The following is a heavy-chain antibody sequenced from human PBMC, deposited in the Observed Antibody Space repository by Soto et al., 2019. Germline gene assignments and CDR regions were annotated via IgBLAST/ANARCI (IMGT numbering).Heavy chain of an antibody. CDR1: GFSFSTYG. CDR3: AKAAAGDLDFDY. V-gene: IGHV3-30*18. CDR2: ISYDGTNK. Sequence: QVQLVESGGGVVQPGTSLRLSCAASGFSFSTYGMHWVRQAPGKGLEWVAVISYDGTNKYYADSVKGRFTISRDNSKNTLYMQLNILRGEDSAVYYCAKAAAGDLDFDYWGQGTLVTVSS. D-gene: IGHD6-13*01. J-gene: IGHJ4*02.